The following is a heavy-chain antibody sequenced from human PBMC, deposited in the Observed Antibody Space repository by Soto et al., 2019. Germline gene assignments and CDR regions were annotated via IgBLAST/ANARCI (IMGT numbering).Heavy chain of an antibody. CDR3: TRDTPNSAAYYGMDV. V-gene: IGHV3-49*03. CDR1: GFTFGDYA. CDR2: IRSKAYGGTT. J-gene: IGHJ6*02. D-gene: IGHD2-8*01. Sequence: QTVGSLRLSCTASGFTFGDYAMSWFRQAPGKGLEWVGFIRSKAYGGTTEYAASVKGRFTISRDDSKSIAYLQMNSLKTEDTAVYYCTRDTPNSAAYYGMDVWGQGTTVTVSS.